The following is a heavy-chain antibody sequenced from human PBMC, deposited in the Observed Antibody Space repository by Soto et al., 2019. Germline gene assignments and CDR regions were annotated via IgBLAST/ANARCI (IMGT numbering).Heavy chain of an antibody. J-gene: IGHJ6*02. CDR1: GGSISSYY. Sequence: SDTLSLTCTVSGGSISSYYWSWIRQPPGKGLEWIGYIYYSGSTNYSPSLKSRVTISVDTSKNQFSLKLSSVTAADTAVYYCARTGTTGPYFYYYGMDVWGQGTTVTVSS. CDR3: ARTGTTGPYFYYYGMDV. V-gene: IGHV4-59*01. CDR2: IYYSGST. D-gene: IGHD2-8*02.